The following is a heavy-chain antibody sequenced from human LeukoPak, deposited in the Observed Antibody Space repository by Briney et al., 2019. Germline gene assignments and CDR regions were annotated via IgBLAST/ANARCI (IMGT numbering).Heavy chain of an antibody. CDR3: ARVGLRSSGSYYFDY. D-gene: IGHD1-26*01. V-gene: IGHV3-74*01. J-gene: IGHJ4*02. Sequence: PGGSLRLSCAASGFTFSSYWMHWVRQAPGKGLVWVSHITGDGGDTSYADSVKGRLTISRDNAKNSLYLQMNSLRAEDTAVYYCARVGLRSSGSYYFDYWGQGTLVTVSS. CDR2: ITGDGGDT. CDR1: GFTFSSYW.